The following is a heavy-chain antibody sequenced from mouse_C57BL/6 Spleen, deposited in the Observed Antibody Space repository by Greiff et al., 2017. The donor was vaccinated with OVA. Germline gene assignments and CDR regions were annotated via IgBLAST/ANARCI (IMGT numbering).Heavy chain of an antibody. Sequence: EVQLQESGGGLVKPGGSLKLSCAASGFTFSSYTMSWVRQTPEKRLEWVATISGGGGNTYYPDSVKGRFTISRDNAKNTLYLQMSSLRSEDTALYYCARILDYAMDYWGQGTSVTVSS. CDR3: ARILDYAMDY. J-gene: IGHJ4*01. CDR1: GFTFSSYT. D-gene: IGHD4-1*01. CDR2: ISGGGGNT. V-gene: IGHV5-9*01.